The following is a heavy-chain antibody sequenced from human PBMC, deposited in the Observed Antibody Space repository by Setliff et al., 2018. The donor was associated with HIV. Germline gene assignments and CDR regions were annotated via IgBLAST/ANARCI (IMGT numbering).Heavy chain of an antibody. CDR3: ARDDRWVYNDYLDY. V-gene: IGHV3-23*01. CDR2: ISASGNSP. D-gene: IGHD3-10*01. Sequence: GGSLRLSCAASGFTFISYAMSWVRQAPGKGLEWVSTISASGNSPYYADSVKGRFTISRDNSKNTLYLQVNSLRTEDTAVYFCARDDRWVYNDYLDYWGQGTLVTVSS. J-gene: IGHJ4*02. CDR1: GFTFISYA.